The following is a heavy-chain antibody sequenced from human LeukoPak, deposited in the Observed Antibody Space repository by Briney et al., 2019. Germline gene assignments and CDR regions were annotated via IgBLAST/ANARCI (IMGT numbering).Heavy chain of an antibody. Sequence: GRSLRLSCAASGFTFDDYAMHWVRQAPGKGLEWVSGISWNSGSIGYADSVKGRFTISRDNAKNSLYLQMNSLRAEDTALYYCAKDMGGYYGSGSYFSAWGQGTLDTVSS. CDR1: GFTFDDYA. V-gene: IGHV3-9*01. CDR2: ISWNSGSI. D-gene: IGHD3-10*01. CDR3: AKDMGGYYGSGSYFSA. J-gene: IGHJ4*02.